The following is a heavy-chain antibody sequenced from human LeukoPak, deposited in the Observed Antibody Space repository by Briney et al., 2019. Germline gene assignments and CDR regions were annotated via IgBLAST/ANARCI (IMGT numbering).Heavy chain of an antibody. Sequence: KPSETLSLTCTVSGGSISSSSYFWGWIRQPPGKGLEWIASIYYSGSTYYNPSLKSRVTISVDTSENQFSLKLSSVTAADTAVYYCANSIVGAATAIDYWGQGTLVTVSS. CDR2: IYYSGST. V-gene: IGHV4-39*01. CDR3: ANSIVGAATAIDY. J-gene: IGHJ4*02. D-gene: IGHD1-26*01. CDR1: GGSISSSSYF.